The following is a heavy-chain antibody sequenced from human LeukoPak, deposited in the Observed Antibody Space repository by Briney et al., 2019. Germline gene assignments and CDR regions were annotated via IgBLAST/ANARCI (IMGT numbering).Heavy chain of an antibody. Sequence: GGSLRLSCAASGFTFSSYAMSWVRQAPGKGLEWVSAISGSGGSTYYADSVKGRFTISRDNSKNTLYLQMNSLRAEDTAVYYCAKDEVAGRYYYYYMDVWGKGTTVTVSS. D-gene: IGHD6-19*01. CDR2: ISGSGGST. CDR3: AKDEVAGRYYYYYMDV. J-gene: IGHJ6*03. CDR1: GFTFSSYA. V-gene: IGHV3-23*01.